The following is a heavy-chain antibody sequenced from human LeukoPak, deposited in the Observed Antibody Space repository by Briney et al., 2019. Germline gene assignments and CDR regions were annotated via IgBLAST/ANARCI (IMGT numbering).Heavy chain of an antibody. CDR2: IYHSGST. J-gene: IGHJ5*02. CDR1: GGSISSSSYY. V-gene: IGHV4-39*07. Sequence: SETLSLTCTVPGGSISSSSYYWGWIRQPPGKGLEWIGSIYHSGSTNYNPSLKSRVTISVDKSKNQFSLKLSSVTAADTAVYYCARWAAAGAWYNWFDPWGQGTLVTVSS. CDR3: ARWAAAGAWYNWFDP. D-gene: IGHD6-13*01.